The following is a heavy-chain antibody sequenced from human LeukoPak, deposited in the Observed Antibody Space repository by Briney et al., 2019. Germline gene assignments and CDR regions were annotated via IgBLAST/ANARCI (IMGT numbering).Heavy chain of an antibody. CDR2: IRYDGSNK. CDR1: GFTFSSYG. J-gene: IGHJ6*04. CDR3: ASSSDTYGSGTYYNGLGDV. V-gene: IGHV3-30*02. D-gene: IGHD3-10*01. Sequence: GGSLRLSCAASGFTFSSYGMHWVRQAPGKGLEWVAFIRYDGSNKYYADSVKGRFTISRDNSKNTLYLQMNSLRAEDTAVYYCASSSDTYGSGTYYNGLGDVWGKGTTVTISS.